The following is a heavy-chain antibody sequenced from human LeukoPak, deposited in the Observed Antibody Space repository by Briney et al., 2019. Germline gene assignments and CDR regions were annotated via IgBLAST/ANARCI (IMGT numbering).Heavy chain of an antibody. CDR2: IYPGDSNT. CDR3: ARQPLVRDCGGDCEFDY. CDR1: GYSFTSYW. D-gene: IGHD2-21*02. J-gene: IGHJ4*02. Sequence: GESLKISCKGSGYSFTSYWIGWVRQMPGKGLEWMGTIYPGDSNTRYSPSFQGQVTISADRSISTAYLQWSSLKASDTAIYYCARQPLVRDCGGDCEFDYWGQGTLVSVSS. V-gene: IGHV5-51*01.